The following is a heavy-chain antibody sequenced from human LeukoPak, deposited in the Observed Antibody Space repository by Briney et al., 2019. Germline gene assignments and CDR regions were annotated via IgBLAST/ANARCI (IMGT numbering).Heavy chain of an antibody. D-gene: IGHD6-13*01. J-gene: IGHJ5*02. CDR1: GFTFSSYA. CDR3: ARANYDSSSCLKCEFDP. V-gene: IGHV3-30-3*01. CDR2: ISYDGSNK. Sequence: GGSLRLSCAASGFTFSSYAMHWVRQAPGKGLEWVAVISYDGSNKYYADSVKGRFTISRDNSKNTLYLQMNSLRAEDTAVYYCARANYDSSSCLKCEFDPWGQGTLVTVSS.